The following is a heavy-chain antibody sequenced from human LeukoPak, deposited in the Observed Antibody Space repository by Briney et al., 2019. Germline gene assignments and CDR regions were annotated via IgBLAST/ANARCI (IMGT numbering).Heavy chain of an antibody. CDR3: ARVGAAAGTSY. V-gene: IGHV4-34*01. Sequence: SETLSLTCAVYGGSLSGYYWSWMRQPPGKGREWIGEINHSGNTNSNPSLKSRVTITVDTSKNQFTLKLSSVTAADTAVYYCARVGAAAGTSYWGQGTLVTVSS. CDR1: GGSLSGYY. CDR2: INHSGNT. J-gene: IGHJ4*02. D-gene: IGHD6-13*01.